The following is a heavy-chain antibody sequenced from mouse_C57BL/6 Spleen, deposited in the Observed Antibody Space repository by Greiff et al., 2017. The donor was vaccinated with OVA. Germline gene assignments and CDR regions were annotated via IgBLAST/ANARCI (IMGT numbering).Heavy chain of an antibody. CDR2: IYSSGTI. D-gene: IGHD1-1*01. CDR3: ARETFYYGSFYFDY. Sequence: EVQGVESGPGLVKPSQTVFLTCTVTGISITTGTYRWSWIRQFPGNKLEWIGYIYSSGTITSNPSLTSRTTITRDTPKNQFVLEMNSLTAEDTDTYYCARETFYYGSFYFDYWGQGTTLTVSS. CDR1: GISITTGTYR. J-gene: IGHJ2*01. V-gene: IGHV3-5*01.